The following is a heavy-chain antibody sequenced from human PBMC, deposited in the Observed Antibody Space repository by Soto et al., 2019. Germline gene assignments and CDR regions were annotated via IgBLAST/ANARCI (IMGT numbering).Heavy chain of an antibody. CDR3: ANFFAAAGTIKGYYGMDV. D-gene: IGHD6-13*01. CDR1: GGSFSGYY. Sequence: ETLSLTCAVYGGSFSGYYWSWVRQAPGKGLEWVSAISGSGGSTYYADSVKGRFTISRDNSKNTLYLQMNSLRAEDTAVYYCANFFAAAGTIKGYYGMDVWGQGTTVTVSS. V-gene: IGHV3-23*01. J-gene: IGHJ6*02. CDR2: ISGSGGST.